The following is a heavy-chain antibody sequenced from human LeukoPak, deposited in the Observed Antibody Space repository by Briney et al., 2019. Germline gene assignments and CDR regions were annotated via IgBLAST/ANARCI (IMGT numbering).Heavy chain of an antibody. Sequence: PGGSLRLSCAASGFTFSSYGMHWVRQAPGKGLEWVALISYGGSNKYYADSVQGRFTISRDNSKNTLYLQMNSLRAEDTAVYYCARGGLAGATLGPFDYWGQGTLVTVSS. J-gene: IGHJ4*02. V-gene: IGHV3-30*19. CDR3: ARGGLAGATLGPFDY. CDR2: ISYGGSNK. D-gene: IGHD7-27*01. CDR1: GFTFSSYG.